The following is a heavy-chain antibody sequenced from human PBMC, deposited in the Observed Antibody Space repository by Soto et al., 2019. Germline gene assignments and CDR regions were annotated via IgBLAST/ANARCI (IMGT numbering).Heavy chain of an antibody. CDR1: GYSFTSYW. CDR3: ARQGYSSSWYRQWFDP. J-gene: IGHJ5*02. V-gene: IGHV5-10-1*01. Sequence: GESLKISCKGSGYSFTSYWISWVRQMPGKGLEWMGRIDPSDSYTNYSPSFQGHVTISADKSTSTAYLQWSSLKASDTAMYYCARQGYSSSWYRQWFDPWGQGTLVTVSS. D-gene: IGHD6-13*01. CDR2: IDPSDSYT.